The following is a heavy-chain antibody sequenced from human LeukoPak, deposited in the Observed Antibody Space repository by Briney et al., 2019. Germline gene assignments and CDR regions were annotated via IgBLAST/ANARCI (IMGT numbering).Heavy chain of an antibody. J-gene: IGHJ4*02. CDR1: GFTFSSYE. CDR2: ISSSGSTI. D-gene: IGHD3-9*01. CDR3: ARTGPTSRERDILIGPTEGY. V-gene: IGHV3-48*03. Sequence: GGSLRLSCAASGFTFSSYEMNWVRQAPGKGLEGVSYISSSGSTIYYADSVKGRFTISRDNAKNSLYLQMNSLRAEDTAVYYCARTGPTSRERDILIGPTEGYWGQGTRVTVSS.